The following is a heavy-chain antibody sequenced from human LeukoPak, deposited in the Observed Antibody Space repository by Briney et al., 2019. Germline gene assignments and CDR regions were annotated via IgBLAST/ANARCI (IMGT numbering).Heavy chain of an antibody. CDR1: GGSISTYY. V-gene: IGHV4-59*08. CDR3: ARRVATNPRHRFDY. Sequence: SETLSLTCSVSGGSISTYYWTWIRQPPGKGLEWIGFIYYSGNTNYNPSLESRVTISLDTSKNQFSLKLTSVTAADTAVYYCARRVATNPRHRFDYWGHGTLVTVSS. J-gene: IGHJ4*01. D-gene: IGHD5-24*01. CDR2: IYYSGNT.